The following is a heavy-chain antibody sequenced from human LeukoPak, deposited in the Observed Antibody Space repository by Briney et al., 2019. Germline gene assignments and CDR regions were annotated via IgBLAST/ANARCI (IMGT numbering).Heavy chain of an antibody. D-gene: IGHD2-21*02. CDR3: ARETSRGVTATDY. J-gene: IGHJ4*02. V-gene: IGHV1-2*02. Sequence: GASVKVSCKPSGYTFTGCYMHWVREAPGQGLEWMGWINPNSGGTNYAQKFQGRVTMTRDTSISTAYMELSRLRPDDTAVYYCARETSRGVTATDYWGQGTLVTVSS. CDR2: INPNSGGT. CDR1: GYTFTGCY.